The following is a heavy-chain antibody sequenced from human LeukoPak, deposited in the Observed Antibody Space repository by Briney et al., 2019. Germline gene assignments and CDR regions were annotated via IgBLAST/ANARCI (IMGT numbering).Heavy chain of an antibody. V-gene: IGHV4-34*01. CDR2: INHSGST. D-gene: IGHD3-22*01. J-gene: IGHJ4*02. CDR3: ARGYYDSSGYYLIGVVLDY. CDR1: GGSFSGYY. Sequence: SETLSLTFAAYGGSFSGYYWSWIRQPPGKGLEWIGEINHSGSTNYNPSLKSRVTISVDTSKNQFSLKLSSVTAADTAVYYCARGYYDSSGYYLIGVVLDYWGQGTLVTVSS.